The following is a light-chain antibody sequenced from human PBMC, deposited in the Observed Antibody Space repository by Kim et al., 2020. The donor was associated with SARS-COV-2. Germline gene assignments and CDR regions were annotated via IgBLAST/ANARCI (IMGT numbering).Light chain of an antibody. CDR1: NIAYES. CDR3: QVWDGRSDHVV. J-gene: IGLJ2*01. V-gene: IGLV3-21*04. CDR2: YDQ. Sequence: SYELTQPPSVSVAPGGAAKITCGGTNIAYESVHWYQQRPGQAPVEVIYYDQDRPSGTPERFSGSSSGNTATRTISRVEAGDEADHYCQVWDGRSDHVVFGGGTQLTVL.